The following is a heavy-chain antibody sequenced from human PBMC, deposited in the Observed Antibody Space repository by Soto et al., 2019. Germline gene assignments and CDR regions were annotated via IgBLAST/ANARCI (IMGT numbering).Heavy chain of an antibody. J-gene: IGHJ4*02. Sequence: PGGSLRLSCAASGFTFSSYAMIWVRQAPGKGLEWVSAISGSATTTYYADSVKGRFTVSRDNAKNTLFLHLNNLRADDTAIYFCAPTRYDYGDYAVGFWGQGTLVTVSS. CDR3: APTRYDYGDYAVGF. CDR2: ISGSATTT. V-gene: IGHV3-23*01. CDR1: GFTFSSYA. D-gene: IGHD4-17*01.